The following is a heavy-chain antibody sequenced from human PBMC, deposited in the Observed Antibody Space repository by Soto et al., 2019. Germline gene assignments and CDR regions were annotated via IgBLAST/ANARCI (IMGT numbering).Heavy chain of an antibody. D-gene: IGHD6-6*01. V-gene: IGHV1-18*01. CDR2: ISTYNGDA. CDR1: GYTFSTSG. CDR3: ARDGPRPYYYFGMDV. Sequence: QAQLEQSGAEVKKPGASVKVSCKSSGYTFSTSGISWVRQAPGQGLEWMGWISTYNGDANYAQRFQGRVTMTTDTSTSLTLIALRSLRSDNTAVYYCARDGPRPYYYFGMDVWGQGTTVPVSS. J-gene: IGHJ6*02.